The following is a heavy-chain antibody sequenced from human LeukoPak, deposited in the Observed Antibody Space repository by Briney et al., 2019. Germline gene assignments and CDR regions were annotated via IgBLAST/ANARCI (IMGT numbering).Heavy chain of an antibody. D-gene: IGHD3-3*01. CDR1: GYTFINYG. CDR3: ARNMFYDVWSGYYSPDY. CDR2: ISGYNGDT. V-gene: IGHV1-18*01. J-gene: IGHJ4*02. Sequence: GASVKVSCEASGYTFINYGISWVRQAPGQGLEWMGWISGYNGDTNYAQKFQGRVTMTTDTSTSTAYMELRSLRYDDTAVYYCARNMFYDVWSGYYSPDYWGQGTLVTVSS.